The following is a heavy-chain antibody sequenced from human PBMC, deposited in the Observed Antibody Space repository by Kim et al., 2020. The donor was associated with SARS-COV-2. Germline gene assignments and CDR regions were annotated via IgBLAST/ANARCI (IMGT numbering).Heavy chain of an antibody. Sequence: SVKVSCKASGGTFSSYAISWVRQAPGQGLEWMGGIIPIFGTANYAQKFQGRVTITADESTRTAYTELSCLRSEDTAVYYCARGRLYYYVSRTPTGIDYWGQGTLVAVSS. J-gene: IGHJ4*02. V-gene: IGHV1-69*13. CDR1: GGTFSSYA. CDR2: IIPIFGTA. CDR3: ARGRLYYYVSRTPTGIDY. D-gene: IGHD3-10*02.